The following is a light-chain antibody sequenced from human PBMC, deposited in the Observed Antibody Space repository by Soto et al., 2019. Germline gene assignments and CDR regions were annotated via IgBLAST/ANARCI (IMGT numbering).Light chain of an antibody. CDR1: SSNIGAGYD. Sequence: QSVLTQPPSVSGAPGRGVTISCTGSSSNIGAGYDVHWYQQLPGAAPKLLIFGNDNRPSGVPDRFSGSRSGTSASLAITGLQAEDEADYYCQSYDRSLSGSVFGAGTKVTVL. J-gene: IGLJ1*01. V-gene: IGLV1-40*01. CDR3: QSYDRSLSGSV. CDR2: GND.